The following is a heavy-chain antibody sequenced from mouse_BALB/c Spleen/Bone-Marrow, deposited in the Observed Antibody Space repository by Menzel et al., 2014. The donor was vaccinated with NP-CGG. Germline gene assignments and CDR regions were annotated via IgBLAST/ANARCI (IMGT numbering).Heavy chain of an antibody. J-gene: IGHJ1*01. CDR2: IDPAIFT. Sequence: EVQLQESGAELVKPGASVKLSCTASGFNIKDTYLHWVKQRPDQGLDWIGRIDPAIFTKYDPKFQGKATITADTSSNTDYLHLSSLTSEDTAVYYCASYRYGWYFDVWGAGTTVTVSS. CDR1: GFNIKDTY. D-gene: IGHD2-14*01. V-gene: IGHV14-3*02. CDR3: ASYRYGWYFDV.